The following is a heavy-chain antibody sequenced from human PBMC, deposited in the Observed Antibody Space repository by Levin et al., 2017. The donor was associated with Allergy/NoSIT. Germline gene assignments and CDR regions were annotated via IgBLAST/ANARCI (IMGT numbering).Heavy chain of an antibody. CDR3: ASRTYRA. Sequence: GSLRLSCTVSGGSISSSSYYWGWIRQPPGKGLEWIGSIYYSGTTYYNPSLKSRITVSVDTSKNQFSLKLRSVTAADTAIYYCASRTYRAWGQGTLVTVSS. D-gene: IGHD3-16*02. CDR1: GGSISSSSYY. V-gene: IGHV4-39*01. J-gene: IGHJ5*02. CDR2: IYYSGTT.